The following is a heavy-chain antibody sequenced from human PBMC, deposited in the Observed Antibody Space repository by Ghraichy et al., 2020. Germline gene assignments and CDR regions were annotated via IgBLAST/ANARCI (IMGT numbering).Heavy chain of an antibody. J-gene: IGHJ4*02. CDR2: ISSSSSYT. CDR3: ATYSGSSGSGY. D-gene: IGHD1-26*01. CDR1: GFTFSDYY. V-gene: IGHV3-11*06. Sequence: GESLNISCAASGFTFSDYYMSWIRQAPGKGLEWVSYISSSSSYTNYADSVKGRFTISRDNAKNSLYLQMNSLRAEDTAVYYCATYSGSSGSGYWGQGTLVTVSS.